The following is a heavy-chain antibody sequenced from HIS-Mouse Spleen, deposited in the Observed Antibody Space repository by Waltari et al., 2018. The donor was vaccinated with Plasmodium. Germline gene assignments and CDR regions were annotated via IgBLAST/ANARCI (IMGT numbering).Heavy chain of an antibody. CDR1: VGSFSGSY. CDR2: INNSGST. Sequence: QVQLHQWGAGVLKRSETLSHTCAVDVGSFSGSYCSCIRPPTGKGLEWVGEINNSGSTNYNPSLKSRVTISVDKSKNQFSLKLSSVTAADTAVYYCARAAIRDAFDIWGQGTMVTVSS. V-gene: IGHV4-34*01. CDR3: ARAAIRDAFDI. J-gene: IGHJ3*02. D-gene: IGHD3-9*01.